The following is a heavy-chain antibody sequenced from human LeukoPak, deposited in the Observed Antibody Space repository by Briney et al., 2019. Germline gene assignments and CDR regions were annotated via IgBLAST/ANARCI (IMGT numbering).Heavy chain of an antibody. V-gene: IGHV3-48*02. D-gene: IGHD3-16*01. Sequence: GGSLRLSCAASGFTFSTYNMNWDRQAPGKGLEWLSYISSGSSTIYYADSVEGRFTISRDNAKNSLYLQMNSLRDEDTAVYYCARGETARVDYWGQGILVTVSS. CDR1: GFTFSTYN. CDR3: ARGETARVDY. CDR2: ISSGSSTI. J-gene: IGHJ4*02.